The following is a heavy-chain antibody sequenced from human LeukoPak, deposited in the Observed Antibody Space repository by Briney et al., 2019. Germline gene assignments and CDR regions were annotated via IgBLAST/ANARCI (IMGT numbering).Heavy chain of an antibody. CDR1: GFTFSSCS. CDR2: IRSNSTNI. Sequence: PGGSLRLSCSASGFTFSSCSMHWVRQAPGKGLEWVSSIRSNSTNIYYADSLKGRFTISRDNSKNSLYLQMNSLRAEDTAVYYRAHDYENSLAFDNWGQGTLVTVSS. V-gene: IGHV3-21*01. CDR3: AHDYENSLAFDN. J-gene: IGHJ3*02. D-gene: IGHD4-17*01.